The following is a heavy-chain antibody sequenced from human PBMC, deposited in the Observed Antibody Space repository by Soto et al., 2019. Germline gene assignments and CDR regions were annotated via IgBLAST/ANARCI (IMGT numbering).Heavy chain of an antibody. CDR1: GGSFSGYY. J-gene: IGHJ5*02. V-gene: IGHV4-34*01. D-gene: IGHD6-19*01. CDR2: INHSGST. CDR3: ARGRWLVWRGDWFDP. Sequence: PSETLSLTCAVYGGSFSGYYWSWIRQPPGKGLEWIGEINHSGSTNYNPSLKSRVTISVDTSKNQFSLKLSSVTAADTAVYYCARGRWLVWRGDWFDPWGQGTLVTAPQ.